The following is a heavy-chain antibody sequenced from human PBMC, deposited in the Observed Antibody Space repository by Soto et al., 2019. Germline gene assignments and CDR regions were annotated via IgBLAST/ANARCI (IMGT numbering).Heavy chain of an antibody. CDR3: ATSRDYYDTSDY. D-gene: IGHD3-22*01. CDR1: GYSFTDYW. J-gene: IGHJ4*02. CDR2: IYPGDSDT. Sequence: ESLKISCKASGYSFTDYWIGWVRQMPGKGLEWMGIIYPGDSDTKYSPSFQGQVTMSADKSISTAYLQWNSLKASDTAMYYCATSRDYYDTSDYWGQGTLVTVSS. V-gene: IGHV5-51*01.